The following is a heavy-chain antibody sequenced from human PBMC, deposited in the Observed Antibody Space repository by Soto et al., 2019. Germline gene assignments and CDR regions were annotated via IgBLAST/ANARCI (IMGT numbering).Heavy chain of an antibody. CDR1: GYTFTNYD. CDR3: ARGYYYGAGSPTLGGMDV. V-gene: IGHV1-18*01. CDR2: ISTYTGNT. D-gene: IGHD3-10*01. J-gene: IGHJ6*04. Sequence: QVHLVPSGAEVKKPRSSVQVSCKASGYTFTNYDINWVRQSPVQGLEWMGWISTYTGNTNDAQKLDGRVTMTTDTSASKAYMEMGGLGSGDAAVYFCARGYYYGAGSPTLGGMDVRGKGTTVTVSS.